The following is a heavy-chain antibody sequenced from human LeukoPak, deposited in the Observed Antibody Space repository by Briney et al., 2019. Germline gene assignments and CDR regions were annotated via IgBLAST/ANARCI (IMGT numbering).Heavy chain of an antibody. V-gene: IGHV3-30*04. CDR1: GFTFSSYA. CDR3: AKGLGAIYAFDI. D-gene: IGHD1-26*01. J-gene: IGHJ3*02. CDR2: ISYDASNK. Sequence: PGGSLRLSCAASGFTFSSYAMHWVRQAPGKGLEWVAVISYDASNKYYADSVKGRFTISRDNSKNTLYLQMNSLRAEDTAVYYCAKGLGAIYAFDIWGQGTMVTVSS.